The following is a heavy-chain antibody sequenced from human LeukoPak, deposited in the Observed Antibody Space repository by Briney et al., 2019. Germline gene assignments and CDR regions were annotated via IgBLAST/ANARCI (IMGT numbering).Heavy chain of an antibody. V-gene: IGHV3-23*01. D-gene: IGHD2-2*01. CDR2: ISGSGGST. CDR3: ANMLLQLLWDAFDI. Sequence: GGSLRLSCAASGVTFSGYAMSCVRQAPGKGLEWVSTISGSGGSTYYADSVKGRFAISRDNSKNTLYLQMNSLRAEDTAVYYCANMLLQLLWDAFDIWGQGTMVTVSS. J-gene: IGHJ3*02. CDR1: GVTFSGYA.